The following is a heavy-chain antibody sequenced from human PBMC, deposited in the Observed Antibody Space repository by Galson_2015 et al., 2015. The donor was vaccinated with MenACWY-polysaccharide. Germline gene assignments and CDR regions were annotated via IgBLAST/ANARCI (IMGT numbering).Heavy chain of an antibody. CDR2: INSDGSST. V-gene: IGHV3-74*01. D-gene: IGHD6-13*01. Sequence: SLRLSCAASGFTFSSYWMHWVRQAPGKGLVWVSRINSDGSSTSYADSVKGRFTISRDNAKNTLYLQMNNLRAEDTAVYYCARAVGQQLGFDYWGHGTLVTVSS. J-gene: IGHJ4*01. CDR1: GFTFSSYW. CDR3: ARAVGQQLGFDY.